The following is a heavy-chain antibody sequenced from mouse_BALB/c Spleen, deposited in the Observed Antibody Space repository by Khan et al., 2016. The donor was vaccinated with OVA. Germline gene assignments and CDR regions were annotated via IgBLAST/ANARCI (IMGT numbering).Heavy chain of an antibody. Sequence: EVKLLESGPGLVKPSQSLSLTCTVTGYSITSAYAWSWIRQFPGNKLEWMGYISYSGSTSYNPSLKRRITITRDTSKNQFFLQLNSVTTEDTATYYCARQNYDGYAMDDWGQGTSVTVSS. CDR1: GYSITSAYA. V-gene: IGHV3-2*02. CDR3: ARQNYDGYAMDD. D-gene: IGHD2-4*01. J-gene: IGHJ4*01. CDR2: ISYSGST.